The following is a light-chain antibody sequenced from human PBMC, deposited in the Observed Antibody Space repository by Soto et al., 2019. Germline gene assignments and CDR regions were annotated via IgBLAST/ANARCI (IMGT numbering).Light chain of an antibody. J-gene: IGKJ4*01. CDR2: DAS. V-gene: IGKV1-5*01. CDR3: QQYNSYPLT. Sequence: DIQMTQFPSTLSASVGDRVTITCRASQSISGWLAWYQQKPGKAPKPLIYDASSLESGVPSRFNGSGSGTEFTLTISSLQPDDFPTYYCQQYNSYPLTFGGGTKVEIK. CDR1: QSISGW.